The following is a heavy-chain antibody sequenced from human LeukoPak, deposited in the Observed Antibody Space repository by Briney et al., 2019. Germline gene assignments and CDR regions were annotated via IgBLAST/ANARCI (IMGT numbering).Heavy chain of an antibody. J-gene: IGHJ3*02. D-gene: IGHD6-13*01. Sequence: PGGSLRLSCAASGFTFDDYAMHWVRQAPGKGLEWVSGISWNSGSIGYADSVKGRFTISRDNAKNTLYLQMNSLRAEDTAVYYCTRRAAALDAFDIWGQGTMVTVSS. CDR3: TRRAAALDAFDI. V-gene: IGHV3-9*01. CDR2: ISWNSGSI. CDR1: GFTFDDYA.